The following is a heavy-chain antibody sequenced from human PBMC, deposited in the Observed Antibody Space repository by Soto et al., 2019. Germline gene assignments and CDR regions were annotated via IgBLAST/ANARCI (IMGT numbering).Heavy chain of an antibody. CDR2: IYYSGST. J-gene: IGHJ4*02. CDR3: ARSNQLLVVY. CDR1: GGTIGSVAYY. V-gene: IGHV4-30-4*02. Sequence: SETHSLTCTVSGGTIGSVAYYWSWIRQPPGKGLEWIGYIYYSGSTYYNPSLKSRVTISVDTSKNPFSLKLSSVTAADSAVYYCARSNQLLVVYWGQGTLVTVSS. D-gene: IGHD2-2*01.